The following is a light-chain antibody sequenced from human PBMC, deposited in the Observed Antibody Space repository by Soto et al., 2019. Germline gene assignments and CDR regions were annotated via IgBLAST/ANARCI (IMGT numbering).Light chain of an antibody. Sequence: DIQMTQSPSTLSASVGDRVTITCRASQTISNWLAWYQQKPGKAPKLLIYDASSLEGGVPSRFSGSGSGTDFTLTISRLEPEDFAVYYCQQYGSSPPLTFGGGTKVEIK. CDR2: DAS. J-gene: IGKJ4*01. V-gene: IGKV1-5*01. CDR3: QQYGSSPPLT. CDR1: QTISNW.